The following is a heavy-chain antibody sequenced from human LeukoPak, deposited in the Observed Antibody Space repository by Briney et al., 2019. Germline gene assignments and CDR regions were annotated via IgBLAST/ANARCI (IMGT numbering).Heavy chain of an antibody. D-gene: IGHD6-13*01. Sequence: GGSLRLSCAASGFTFSSYAMSWVRQAPGKGLEWVSAISGSGGSTYYADSVKGRFTISRDNSKNTLYLQMNSLRAEDTAVYYCAKGGTAAAGLDYYYYYYMDVWGKGTTVTVSS. CDR1: GFTFSSYA. J-gene: IGHJ6*03. V-gene: IGHV3-23*01. CDR2: ISGSGGST. CDR3: AKGGTAAAGLDYYYYYYMDV.